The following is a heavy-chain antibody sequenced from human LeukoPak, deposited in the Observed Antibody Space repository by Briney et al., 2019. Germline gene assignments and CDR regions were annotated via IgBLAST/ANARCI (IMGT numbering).Heavy chain of an antibody. CDR1: GFTFDDYS. D-gene: IGHD2-2*01. V-gene: IGHV3-43D*04. CDR2: ISWNGGST. CDR3: AKDGYCSSTSCYFATSFEDYYYMDV. Sequence: PGGPLRLSCAASGFTFDDYSMHWVRQAPGKGLEWVSLISWNGGSTYYADSVRGRFTISRANSKNSLCLQMNSLRAEDTALYYCAKDGYCSSTSCYFATSFEDYYYMDVWGKGTTVTVSS. J-gene: IGHJ6*03.